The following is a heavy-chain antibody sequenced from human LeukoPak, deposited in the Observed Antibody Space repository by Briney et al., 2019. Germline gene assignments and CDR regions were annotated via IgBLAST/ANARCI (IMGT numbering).Heavy chain of an antibody. D-gene: IGHD1-1*01. Sequence: ASVKVSCEASGYTFTGYYMHWVRQAPGQGLEWMGWINPNSGGTNYAQKFQGRVTMTRDTSISTAYMELSRLRSDDTAVYYCARFPGGSDNPNWFDPWGQGTLVTVSS. V-gene: IGHV1-2*02. CDR3: ARFPGGSDNPNWFDP. J-gene: IGHJ5*02. CDR1: GYTFTGYY. CDR2: INPNSGGT.